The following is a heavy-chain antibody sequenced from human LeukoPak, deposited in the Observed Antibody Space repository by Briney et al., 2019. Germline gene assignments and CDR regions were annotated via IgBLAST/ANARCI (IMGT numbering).Heavy chain of an antibody. Sequence: PSETLSLTCTVSGGSISSSSYYWGWIRQPPGKGLEWIGSIYYSGSTYYNPSLKSRVTISVDTSKNQFSPKLSSVTAADTAVYYCASLDTMIVLRWGQGTLVTVSS. V-gene: IGHV4-39*01. CDR3: ASLDTMIVLR. CDR1: GGSISSSSYY. D-gene: IGHD3-22*01. J-gene: IGHJ4*02. CDR2: IYYSGST.